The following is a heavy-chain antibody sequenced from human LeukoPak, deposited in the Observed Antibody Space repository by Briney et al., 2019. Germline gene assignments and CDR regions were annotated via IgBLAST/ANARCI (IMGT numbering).Heavy chain of an antibody. CDR1: GFTFDNYA. Sequence: GGSLRLSCTASGFTFDNYAVSWVRQAPGKGLEWVGFIKSKGYGGTTEYAASVKGRFTISRDDSKSIAYLQMNSLKIEDTATYYCTRAKGRQWGAAMALYLDNWGQGTLVTVSS. CDR3: TRAKGRQWGAAMALYLDN. V-gene: IGHV3-49*04. J-gene: IGHJ4*02. CDR2: IKSKGYGGTT. D-gene: IGHD5-24*01.